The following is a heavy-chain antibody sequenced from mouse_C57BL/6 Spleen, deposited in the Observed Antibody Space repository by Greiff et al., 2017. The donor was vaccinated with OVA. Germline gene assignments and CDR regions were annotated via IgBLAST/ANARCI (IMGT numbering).Heavy chain of an antibody. Sequence: QVQLQQSGAELVRPGASVTLSCKASGYAFTDYEMHWVKQTPVHGLEWIGAIDPETGGTAYNQKFKGKAILTADKSSSTAYMELRSLTSEDSAVYYCTRWGLLRNYFDYWGQGTTLTVSS. CDR3: TRWGLLRNYFDY. CDR2: IDPETGGT. J-gene: IGHJ2*01. CDR1: GYAFTDYE. V-gene: IGHV1-15*01. D-gene: IGHD2-3*01.